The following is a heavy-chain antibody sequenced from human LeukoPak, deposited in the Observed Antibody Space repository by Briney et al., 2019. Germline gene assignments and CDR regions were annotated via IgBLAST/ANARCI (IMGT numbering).Heavy chain of an antibody. Sequence: GGSLRLSCAASGFTFSSYSMNWVRQAPGKGLEWVSSISSSSSYIYYADSVKGRFTISRDNAKNSLYLQMNSLRAEDTAVYYCARDSPDLGFSLYWGQGTLVTVSS. V-gene: IGHV3-21*01. CDR3: ARDSPDLGFSLY. CDR1: GFTFSSYS. J-gene: IGHJ4*02. D-gene: IGHD1-14*01. CDR2: ISSSSSYI.